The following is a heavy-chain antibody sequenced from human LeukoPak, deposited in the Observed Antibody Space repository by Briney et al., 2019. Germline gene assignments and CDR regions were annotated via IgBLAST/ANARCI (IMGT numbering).Heavy chain of an antibody. CDR1: GFTFSSYG. V-gene: IGHV3-30*02. Sequence: GGSLRLSCAASGFTFSSYGMHWVRQAPGKGLEWVVFIRFDGINKYYADSVKGRFTISRDNSKYTLSLQMNSLRAEDTAVYYCAKDRVRSSTWGQGTLVTVSS. CDR2: IRFDGINK. CDR3: AKDRVRSST. J-gene: IGHJ4*02. D-gene: IGHD2-2*01.